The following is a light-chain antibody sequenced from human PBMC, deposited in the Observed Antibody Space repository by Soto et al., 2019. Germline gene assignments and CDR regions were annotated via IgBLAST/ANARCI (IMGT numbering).Light chain of an antibody. V-gene: IGKV3-11*01. CDR3: QQRSSWPLN. J-gene: IGKJ4*01. Sequence: EIVLTQSPATLSSSPGERATRSCRASPSVGNYLVWYQLKPAQAPRLLIYDASNRATDIPARFIGSGSGTAFSRTISSLEPEGFAVYYCQQRSSWPLNCGGGTKVEIK. CDR2: DAS. CDR1: PSVGNY.